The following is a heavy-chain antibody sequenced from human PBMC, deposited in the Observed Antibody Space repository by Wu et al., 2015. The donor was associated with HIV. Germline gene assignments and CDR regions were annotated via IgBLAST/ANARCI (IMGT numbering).Heavy chain of an antibody. V-gene: IGHV4-38-2*01. D-gene: IGHD6-19*01. CDR3: ARXSGGWLSSAEYIQH. Sequence: QVQLQESGPGLVKPSETLSLTCVVSGTSVSSDYYWGWIRQTPGKGLEWIGTLYHTGSTYYNPSLKSRVTISVDTSQNHFSLKLNSVTAADTAVYYCARXSGGWLSSAEYIQHXARATLVXSPQ. CDR2: LYHTGST. CDR1: GTSVSSDYY. J-gene: IGHJ1*01.